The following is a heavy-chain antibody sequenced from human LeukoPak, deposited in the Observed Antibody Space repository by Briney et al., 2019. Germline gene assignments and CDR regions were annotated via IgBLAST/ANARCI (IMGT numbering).Heavy chain of an antibody. CDR3: ARLNKPGWFDP. D-gene: IGHD1-14*01. CDR2: IYYSGST. V-gene: IGHV4-34*01. Sequence: SETLSLTCAVYGGSFSGYYWAWIRQPPGKGLEWIGNIYYSGSTYYNPSLKSRLTISVDTSKNQFSLKLTSVTAADTAVYYCARLNKPGWFDPWGQGTLVTVSS. CDR1: GGSFSGYY. J-gene: IGHJ5*02.